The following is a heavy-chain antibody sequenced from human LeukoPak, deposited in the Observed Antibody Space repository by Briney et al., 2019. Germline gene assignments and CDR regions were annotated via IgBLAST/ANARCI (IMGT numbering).Heavy chain of an antibody. Sequence: GGSLRLFCAASGFTFSSYGMHWVRQAPGKGLEWVAVIWYDGSNKYYADSVKGRFTISRDNSKNTLYLQMNSLRAEDTAVYYCAKDRLYYDFWSGCDYWGQGTLVTVSS. CDR1: GFTFSSYG. V-gene: IGHV3-33*06. D-gene: IGHD3-3*01. CDR3: AKDRLYYDFWSGCDY. CDR2: IWYDGSNK. J-gene: IGHJ4*02.